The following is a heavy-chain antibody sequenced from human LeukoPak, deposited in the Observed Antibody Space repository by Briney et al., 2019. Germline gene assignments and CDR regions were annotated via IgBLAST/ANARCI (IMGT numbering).Heavy chain of an antibody. J-gene: IGHJ4*02. CDR3: LTEGETGGRYFDY. V-gene: IGHV3-74*01. CDR1: GFTFSHYW. Sequence: GGSLRVSCAASGFTFSHYWMHWVRQTPGKGLVWVSRIYSDGSGTSYADSVKGRFTISRDNAKNTLYLQMSSLRVEDTAVYYCLTEGETGGRYFDYSGQGTLATVSP. CDR2: IYSDGSGT. D-gene: IGHD1-1*01.